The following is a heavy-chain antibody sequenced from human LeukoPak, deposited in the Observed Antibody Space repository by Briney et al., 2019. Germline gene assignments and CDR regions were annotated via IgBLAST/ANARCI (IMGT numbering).Heavy chain of an antibody. Sequence: SETLSLTCNVSGGSISSSSYYWGWIRQPPGKGLDWIGSIYYSGSTYYNPSLKSRVTISVDTSKNQFSLKLSSVTAADTAVYYCARRGSGWYYFDYWGQGTLVTVSS. CDR3: ARRGSGWYYFDY. V-gene: IGHV4-39*01. CDR1: GGSISSSSYY. J-gene: IGHJ4*02. CDR2: IYYSGST. D-gene: IGHD6-19*01.